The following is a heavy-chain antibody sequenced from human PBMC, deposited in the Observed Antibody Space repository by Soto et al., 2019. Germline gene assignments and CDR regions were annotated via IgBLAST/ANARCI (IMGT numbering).Heavy chain of an antibody. CDR2: IYHTGTT. D-gene: IGHD4-17*01. CDR1: GGSISSGGYS. V-gene: IGHV4-30-2*01. CDR3: ARAHYGDYGYGMDV. J-gene: IGHJ6*02. Sequence: QLQLQESGSGLVKPSQTLSLACAVSGGSISSGGYSWSWIRQPPGKGLEWIGYIYHTGTTYYNPSLTSRDTLSADRARNQFSRKLSSVPAADTAVYAWARAHYGDYGYGMDVGGQGTTVTVSS.